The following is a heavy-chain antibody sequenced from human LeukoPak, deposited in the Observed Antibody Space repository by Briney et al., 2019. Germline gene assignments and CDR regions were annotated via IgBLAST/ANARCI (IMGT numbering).Heavy chain of an antibody. CDR1: GFTFGDYA. CDR2: IYSGGST. V-gene: IGHV3-53*01. D-gene: IGHD4-17*01. J-gene: IGHJ4*02. CDR3: ARVPTTVTTVYFDY. Sequence: GGSLRLSCTASGFTFGDYAMSWVRQAPGKGLEWVSVIYSGGSTYYADSVKGRFTISRDNSKNTLYLQMNSLRAEDTAVYYCARVPTTVTTVYFDYWGQGTLVTVSS.